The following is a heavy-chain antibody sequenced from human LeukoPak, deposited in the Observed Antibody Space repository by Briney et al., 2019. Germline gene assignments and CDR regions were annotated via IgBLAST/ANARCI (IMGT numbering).Heavy chain of an antibody. D-gene: IGHD3-3*01. CDR2: MNPNSGNT. V-gene: IGHV1-8*01. J-gene: IGHJ6*02. Sequence: ASVKVSCTASGYTFTSYDINWVRQATGQGLEWMGWMNPNSGNTGYAQKFQGRVTMTRNTSISTAYMELSSLRSEDTAVYYCARGSSDFWSGYPMYGMDVWGQGTTVTVSS. CDR3: ARGSSDFWSGYPMYGMDV. CDR1: GYTFTSYD.